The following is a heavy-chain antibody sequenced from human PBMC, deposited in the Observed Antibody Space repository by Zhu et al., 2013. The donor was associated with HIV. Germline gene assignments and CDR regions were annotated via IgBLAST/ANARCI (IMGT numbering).Heavy chain of an antibody. Sequence: QVQLQQWGAGLLKPSETLSLTCAVYGVSFSGYYWYWIRQPPGKGLEWIGEINHSGSTNYNPSLKSRVTISLDTSKNQFSLKLSSVTAADTAVYYCARGPTRDLITMIVVAFDYWGQGTLVTVSS. CDR1: GVSFSGYY. CDR3: ARGPTRDLITMIVVAFDY. J-gene: IGHJ4*02. V-gene: IGHV4-34*01. CDR2: INHSGST. D-gene: IGHD3-22*01.